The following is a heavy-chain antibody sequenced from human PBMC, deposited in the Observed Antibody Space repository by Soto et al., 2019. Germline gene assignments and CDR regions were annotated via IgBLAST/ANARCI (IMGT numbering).Heavy chain of an antibody. CDR3: ARIQLWLGCNWFDP. D-gene: IGHD5-18*01. CDR2: IFSNDEK. J-gene: IGHJ5*02. CDR1: GLSLSNARMG. V-gene: IGHV2-26*01. Sequence: QVTLKESGPVLVKPTETLTLTCTVSGLSLSNARMGVSWIRQPPGKALEWLAHIFSNDEKSYSTSLKSRLTTSKETSKSQVVLTMTNMDPVDTATYYCARIQLWLGCNWFDPWGQGTLVTVSS.